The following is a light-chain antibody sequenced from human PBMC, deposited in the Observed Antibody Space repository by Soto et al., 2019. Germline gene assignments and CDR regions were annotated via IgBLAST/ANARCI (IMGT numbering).Light chain of an antibody. Sequence: QSVLTQPPSASGTPGQRVTISCSGSSSNIGSNYVYWYQQLPGTAPKLLIYRNNQRPSGVPDRFSGSKSGTSASLAISGLRSEDGADYYCAAWDDSLSGLNWVFGGGTKLTVL. V-gene: IGLV1-47*01. CDR1: SSNIGSNY. CDR3: AAWDDSLSGLNWV. J-gene: IGLJ3*02. CDR2: RNN.